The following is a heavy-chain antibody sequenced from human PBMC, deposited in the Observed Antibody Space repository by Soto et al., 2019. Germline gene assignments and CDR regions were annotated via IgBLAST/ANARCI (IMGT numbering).Heavy chain of an antibody. J-gene: IGHJ6*02. CDR1: GFRFSSYT. CDR2: ISSSGNYI. Sequence: EVQLVESGGGLVKPGESLRLSCVASGFRFSSYTMDWVRQSPGKGLEWVASISSSGNYIYYADSLKGRVTISRDNAKNSVYLQMNSLRGEDTAVYYWAREGNYYGSGSYYRGVAMDVLGQGTTVTVSS. D-gene: IGHD3-10*01. V-gene: IGHV3-21*01. CDR3: AREGNYYGSGSYYRGVAMDV.